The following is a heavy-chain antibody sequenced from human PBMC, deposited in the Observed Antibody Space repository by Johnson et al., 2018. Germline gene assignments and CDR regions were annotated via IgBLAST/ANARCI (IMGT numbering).Heavy chain of an antibody. CDR2: ISGSGGST. CDR3: ASSLEAQAFDI. V-gene: IGHV3-23*01. CDR1: GFTFSSYA. Sequence: VQLQESGGGLVQHGGSLRLSCAASGFTFSSYAMSWVRQAPGKGLEWVSAISGSGGSTYYADTVKGRLTISRDHSKNTLYLQMNSLSAEDTAVYSCASSLEAQAFDIWGQGTMVTVSS. D-gene: IGHD1-1*01. J-gene: IGHJ3*02.